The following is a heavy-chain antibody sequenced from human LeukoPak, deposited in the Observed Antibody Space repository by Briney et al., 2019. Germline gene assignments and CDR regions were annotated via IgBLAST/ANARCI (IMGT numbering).Heavy chain of an antibody. J-gene: IGHJ4*02. V-gene: IGHV1-2*02. D-gene: IGHD3-10*01. Sequence: ASVKVSCKASGYTFTAYYMHWVRQAPAQGLDWMGWINPNSGGTNSSQKFQDRVTLTRDTSISTAYMELGSLRSDDTAIYYCARAYGSGSSYHPDYWGQGTLVTVSS. CDR1: GYTFTAYY. CDR3: ARAYGSGSSYHPDY. CDR2: INPNSGGT.